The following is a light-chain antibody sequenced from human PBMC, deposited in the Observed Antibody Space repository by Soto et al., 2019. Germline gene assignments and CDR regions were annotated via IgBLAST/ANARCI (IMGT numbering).Light chain of an antibody. V-gene: IGLV2-14*03. CDR1: SSDVGGYNS. Sequence: QSALTQPASVSGSPGQSITISCTGTSSDVGGYNSVSWYQQHPGKAPKLMIYDVSNRPSGDSNRFSGSKSVNTASLTISGLQAEDEADYYCSSYTSSSTVVFGGGTKLTVL. CDR2: DVS. J-gene: IGLJ2*01. CDR3: SSYTSSSTVV.